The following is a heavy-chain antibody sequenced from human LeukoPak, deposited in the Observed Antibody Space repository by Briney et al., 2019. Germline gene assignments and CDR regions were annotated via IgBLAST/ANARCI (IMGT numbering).Heavy chain of an antibody. D-gene: IGHD6-13*01. Sequence: SETLSLTCTVSGGSIGSYYWSWIRQPPGKGLEWIGYIYYSGSTNYNPSLKSRVTISVDTSKNQFSLKLSSVTAADTAVYYCARDPGIAAAGTSEGFDYWGQGTLVTFAS. J-gene: IGHJ4*02. CDR2: IYYSGST. CDR3: ARDPGIAAAGTSEGFDY. V-gene: IGHV4-59*01. CDR1: GGSIGSYY.